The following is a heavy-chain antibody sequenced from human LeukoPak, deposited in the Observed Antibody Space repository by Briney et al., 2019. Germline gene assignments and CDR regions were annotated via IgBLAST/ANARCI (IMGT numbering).Heavy chain of an antibody. D-gene: IGHD3-3*01. CDR3: AREAIRFPGGNWFDP. CDR1: GGSFSGYY. J-gene: IGHJ5*02. Sequence: PSETLSLICAVYGGSFSGYYWSWIRQPPGKGLEWIGEINHSGSTNYNPSLKSRVTISVDTSKNQFSLKLSSVTAADTAVYYCAREAIRFPGGNWFDPWGQGTLVTVSS. CDR2: INHSGST. V-gene: IGHV4-34*01.